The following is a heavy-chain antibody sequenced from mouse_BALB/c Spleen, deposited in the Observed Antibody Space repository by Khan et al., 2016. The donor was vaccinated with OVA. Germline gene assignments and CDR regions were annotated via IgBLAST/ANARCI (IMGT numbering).Heavy chain of an antibody. J-gene: IGHJ4*01. CDR1: GFSLTNYG. CDR3: ARQPYYHYNIMDY. V-gene: IGHV2-6-1*01. CDR2: IWSDGST. Sequence: QVQLKQSGPGLVAPSQSLSITCTISGFSLTNYGVHWVRQPPGKGLEWLVVIWSDGSTTYNSDLKSRLNISKDNSKSQVFLKMYSLQTDDTAMYYCARQPYYHYNIMDYWGQGTSVTVSS. D-gene: IGHD2-10*01.